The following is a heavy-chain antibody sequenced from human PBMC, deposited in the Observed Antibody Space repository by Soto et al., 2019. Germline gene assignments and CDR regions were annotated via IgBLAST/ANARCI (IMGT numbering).Heavy chain of an antibody. CDR3: ARVSETDLYYYYSSVRDA. V-gene: IGHV3-74*01. CDR2: INSDGSST. J-gene: IGHJ6*02. D-gene: IGHD2-21*01. CDR1: GFTFSSYW. Sequence: QPGGSLRLSCAASGFTFSSYWMHWVRQAPGKGLGWVSRINSDGSSTSYADSVKGRFTISRDNAKNTLYLQMNSLRAEDTVVYYCARVSETDLYYYYSSVRDAWGQGTTVTASS.